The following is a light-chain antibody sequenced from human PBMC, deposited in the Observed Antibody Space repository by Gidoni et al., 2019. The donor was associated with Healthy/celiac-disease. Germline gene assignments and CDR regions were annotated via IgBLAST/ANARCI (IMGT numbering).Light chain of an antibody. V-gene: IGKV4-1*01. CDR2: WAS. J-gene: IGKJ5*01. CDR3: QQYYSTLSRT. CDR1: QSVLYSSNNKNY. Sequence: DIVMTQSPDSLAVSLGERATINCKSSQSVLYSSNNKNYLAWYQQKPGQPPKLLIYWASTRESGVPDRFSGSGSGTDFTLTISSLQAEDVAVYYCQQYYSTLSRTFXQXTRLXIK.